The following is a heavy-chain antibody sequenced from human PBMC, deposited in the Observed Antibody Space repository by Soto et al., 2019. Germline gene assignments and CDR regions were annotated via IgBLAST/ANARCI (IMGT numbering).Heavy chain of an antibody. CDR2: INHSGST. V-gene: IGHV4-34*01. D-gene: IGHD4-17*01. J-gene: IGHJ4*02. Sequence: PSETLSLTCAVYGGSFSGYYWSWIRQPPGKGLEWIGEINHSGSTNYNPSLKSRDTISVDTSKNQFSLKLSSVTAADTAVYYCARAGYGDADYWGQGTLVTVSS. CDR3: ARAGYGDADY. CDR1: GGSFSGYY.